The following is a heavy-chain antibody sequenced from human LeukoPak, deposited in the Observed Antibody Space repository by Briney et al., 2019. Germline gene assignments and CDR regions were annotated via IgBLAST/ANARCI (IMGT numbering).Heavy chain of an antibody. D-gene: IGHD2-15*01. CDR1: GFTFSNYG. CDR3: ARASPGSRTNFDY. CDR2: ISYDGSKK. Sequence: GGSLRLSCAASGFTFSNYGIHWVRQAPGKGLEWVAVISYDGSKKYYADSVKGRFTISRDNSKNTLYLQMNSLRAEDTAVYYCARASPGSRTNFDYWGQGTLVTVSS. V-gene: IGHV3-30*03. J-gene: IGHJ4*02.